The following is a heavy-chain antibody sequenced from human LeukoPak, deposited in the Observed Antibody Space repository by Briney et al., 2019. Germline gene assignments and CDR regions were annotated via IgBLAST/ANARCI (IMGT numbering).Heavy chain of an antibody. Sequence: ASVKVSCKASGYTFTGYYMHWVRQAPGQGLEWMGWISAYNGNTNYAQKLQGRVTMTTDTSTSTAYMELRSLRSDDTAVYYCARDLVSDYGDYNWFDPWGQGTLVTVSS. CDR2: ISAYNGNT. V-gene: IGHV1-18*04. CDR3: ARDLVSDYGDYNWFDP. D-gene: IGHD4-17*01. CDR1: GYTFTGYY. J-gene: IGHJ5*02.